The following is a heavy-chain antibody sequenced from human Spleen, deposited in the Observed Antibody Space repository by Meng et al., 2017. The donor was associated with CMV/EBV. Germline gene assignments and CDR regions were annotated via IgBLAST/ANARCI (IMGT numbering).Heavy chain of an antibody. Sequence: GGSLRLSCAASGFTVTSNYMSWVRQAPGKGLEWVSVIYSGGSSTYYADSVKGRFTISRDNSKNTLYLQMNSLRAEDTAVYYCAKDLGYSSFTLGAFDYWGQGTLVTVSS. CDR3: AKDLGYSSFTLGAFDY. CDR2: IYSGGSST. J-gene: IGHJ4*02. V-gene: IGHV3-23*03. CDR1: GFTVTSNY. D-gene: IGHD6-13*01.